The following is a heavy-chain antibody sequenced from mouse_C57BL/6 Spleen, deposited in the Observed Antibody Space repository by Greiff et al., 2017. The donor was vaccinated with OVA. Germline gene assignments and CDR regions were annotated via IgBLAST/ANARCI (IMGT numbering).Heavy chain of an antibody. D-gene: IGHD3-1*01. J-gene: IGHJ4*01. CDR2: ISYDGSN. Sequence: LQQSGPGLVKPSQSLSLTCSVTGYSITSGYYWNWIRQFPGNKREWMGYISYDGSNNYNPSLKNRISITRDTSKNQFFLKLNSVTTEYTATYYCARAGLSPLVDYWGQGTSVTVSS. V-gene: IGHV3-6*01. CDR3: ARAGLSPLVDY. CDR1: GYSITSGYY.